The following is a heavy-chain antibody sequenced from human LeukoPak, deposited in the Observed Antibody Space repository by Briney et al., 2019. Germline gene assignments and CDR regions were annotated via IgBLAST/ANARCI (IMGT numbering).Heavy chain of an antibody. CDR1: GYLFTSYG. V-gene: IGHV1-2*02. Sequence: ASVKLSCNASGYLFTSYGITWLRQAPGQGLEWMGGINPKSGGTNDAQKFQGRVTMTRDTSISTAYMELSRLRSDDTAVYYCARSVVREVISLPLGYWGQGTLVTVST. CDR2: INPKSGGT. J-gene: IGHJ4*02. CDR3: ARSVVREVISLPLGY. D-gene: IGHD3-10*01.